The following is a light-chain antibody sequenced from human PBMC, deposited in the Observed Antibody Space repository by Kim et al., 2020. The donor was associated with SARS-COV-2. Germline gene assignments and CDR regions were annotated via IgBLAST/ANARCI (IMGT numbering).Light chain of an antibody. J-gene: IGKJ5*01. V-gene: IGKV1-39*01. Sequence: SASVGGRVPITCRASQYISKDLNWYQQRQGKAPKLLIYTASSLKRGVPSMFSGSGSGTDFTLTITCLQPEDFATYYCQQSYASPTFGQGTRLEIK. CDR1: QYISKD. CDR3: QQSYASPT. CDR2: TAS.